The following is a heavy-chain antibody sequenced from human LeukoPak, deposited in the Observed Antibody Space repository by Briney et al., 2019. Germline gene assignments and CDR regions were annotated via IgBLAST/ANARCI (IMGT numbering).Heavy chain of an antibody. Sequence: GASVKVSCKASSYIFSNYVINWVRQAPGQGLEWMGWISDYNGNTNYAEKVQGRATMTTDPSTSTAYMGLRSLTSEDTAVYYCARGRYCSSARCYAGAEYLQHWGQGTLVTVSS. D-gene: IGHD2-2*01. CDR3: ARGRYCSSARCYAGAEYLQH. CDR1: SYIFSNYV. V-gene: IGHV1-18*01. CDR2: ISDYNGNT. J-gene: IGHJ1*01.